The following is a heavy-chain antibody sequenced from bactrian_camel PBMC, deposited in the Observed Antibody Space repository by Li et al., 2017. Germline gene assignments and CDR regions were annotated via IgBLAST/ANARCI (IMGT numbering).Heavy chain of an antibody. CDR2: VYNGGRST. CDR3: AAAAWSSWTDYLKSGAYNY. D-gene: IGHD5*01. J-gene: IGHJ4*01. Sequence: HVQLVESGGGSVQAGGSLRLSCVVSGYTRNINTMAWFRQAPGKEREGVAVVYNGGRSTLYASSVEGRFTTSQDNGKNTAYLQMNSLKPEDTGVYYCAAAAWSSWTDYLKSGAYNYWGQGTQVTVS. V-gene: IGHV3S54*01. CDR1: GYTRNINT.